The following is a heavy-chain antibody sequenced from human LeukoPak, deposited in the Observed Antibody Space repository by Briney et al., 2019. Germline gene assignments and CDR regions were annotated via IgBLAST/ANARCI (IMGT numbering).Heavy chain of an antibody. D-gene: IGHD6-25*01. J-gene: IGHJ4*02. CDR2: FYTSGST. Sequence: SETLSLTCTVSGGSISSYYWSWIRQPAGKGLEWIGRFYTSGSTHYNPSLKSRVTMSIDTSKNQFSLKLSSVTAADTAVYYCARDARLHYYSDYWGQGTLVTVSS. V-gene: IGHV4-4*07. CDR3: ARDARLHYYSDY. CDR1: GGSISSYY.